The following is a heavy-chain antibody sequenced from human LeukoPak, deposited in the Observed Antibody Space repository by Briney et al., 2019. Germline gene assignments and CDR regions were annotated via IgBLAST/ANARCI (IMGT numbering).Heavy chain of an antibody. Sequence: SGTLSLTCAVSGGSISSSNWWSWVRQPPGKGLEWIGEINHSGSTNYNPSLKSRVTISVDTSKNQFSLKLSSVTAADTAVYYCARASIWDYVWGSYRYYFDYWGQGTLVTVSS. CDR2: INHSGST. CDR1: GGSISSSNW. J-gene: IGHJ4*02. D-gene: IGHD3-16*02. CDR3: ARASIWDYVWGSYRYYFDY. V-gene: IGHV4-4*02.